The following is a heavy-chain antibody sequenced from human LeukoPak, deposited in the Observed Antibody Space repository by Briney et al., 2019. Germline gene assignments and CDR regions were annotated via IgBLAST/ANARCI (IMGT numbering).Heavy chain of an antibody. CDR3: ARVVAVAAASAHFDY. V-gene: IGHV4-31*03. CDR2: IYYSGST. CDR1: GGSISGGGYY. D-gene: IGHD2-15*01. J-gene: IGHJ4*02. Sequence: SETPSLTCTVSGGSISGGGYYWSWIRQHPGKGLEWIGYIYYSGSTYYNPSLKSRLTISVNTSKNQFSLKLSSVTAADTAVYYCARVVAVAAASAHFDYWGQGTLVTVSS.